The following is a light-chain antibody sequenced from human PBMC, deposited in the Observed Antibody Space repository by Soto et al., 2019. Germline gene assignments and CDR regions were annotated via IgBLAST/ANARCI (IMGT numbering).Light chain of an antibody. V-gene: IGKV3-15*01. CDR2: GAS. J-gene: IGKJ3*01. Sequence: EVVMTQSPATLSVSPGERATLSCRASQSVSSNLAGYQLRPGQAPRLLIYGASTMATGIPARFSGSGSGTEFTLTISSLQSEDFALYYCQQYNKWPLFTFGPGTRVAIK. CDR3: QQYNKWPLFT. CDR1: QSVSSN.